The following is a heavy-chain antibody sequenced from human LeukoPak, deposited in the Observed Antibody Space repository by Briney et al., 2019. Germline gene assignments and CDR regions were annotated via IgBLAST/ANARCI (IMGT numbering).Heavy chain of an antibody. V-gene: IGHV3-30*18. Sequence: PGGSLRLSCAASGFTFSSYGMHWVRQAPGKGLEWAAVISYDGSNKYYADSVKGRFTISRDNSKNTLYLQMNSLRAEDTAVYYCAKERQWLVPREGSFDYWGQGTLVTVSS. J-gene: IGHJ4*02. D-gene: IGHD6-19*01. CDR1: GFTFSSYG. CDR3: AKERQWLVPREGSFDY. CDR2: ISYDGSNK.